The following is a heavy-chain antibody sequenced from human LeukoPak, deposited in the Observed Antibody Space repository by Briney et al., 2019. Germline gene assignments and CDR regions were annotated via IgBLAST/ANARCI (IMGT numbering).Heavy chain of an antibody. J-gene: IGHJ6*02. CDR3: ARSTKYCSGGSCYYYYYGMDV. CDR1: GGSFSGYY. Sequence: SETLSLTCAVYGGSFSGYYWSWIRQPPGKGLEWIGEINHSGSTNYNPSLRSRVTISVDTSKNQFSLKLSSVTAADTAVYYCARSTKYCSGGSCYYYYYGMDVWGQGTTVTVSS. D-gene: IGHD2-15*01. CDR2: INHSGST. V-gene: IGHV4-34*01.